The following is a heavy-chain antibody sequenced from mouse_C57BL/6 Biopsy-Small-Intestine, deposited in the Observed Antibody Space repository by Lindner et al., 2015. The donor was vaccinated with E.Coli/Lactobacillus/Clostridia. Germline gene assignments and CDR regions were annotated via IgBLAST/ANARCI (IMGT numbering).Heavy chain of an antibody. D-gene: IGHD3-2*02. J-gene: IGHJ3*01. V-gene: IGHV10-3*01. Sequence: VQLQESGGGLVQPKGSLKLSCAASGFTFNTNAMHWVRQAPGKGLEWVARIRSKSSNYATYYADSVKDRFTISRDDSQSMLYLQMNNLKTEDTAMYYCTPLDSSGSPFAYWGQGTLVTVSA. CDR1: GFTFNTNA. CDR2: IRSKSSNYAT. CDR3: TPLDSSGSPFAY.